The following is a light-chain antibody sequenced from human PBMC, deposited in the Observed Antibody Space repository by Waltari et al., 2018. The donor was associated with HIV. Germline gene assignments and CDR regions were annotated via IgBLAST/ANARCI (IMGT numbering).Light chain of an antibody. CDR2: EVS. CDR1: SSDVGGSHY. V-gene: IGLV2-14*01. J-gene: IGLJ2*01. Sequence: QSALTQPASVSGSPGQSIPISCPGPSSDVGGSHYVSWYQQHPGKAPKLMIYEVSNRPSGVSNRFSGSKSGNTASLTISGLQAEDEADYYCSSYTSSSTLVVFGGGTKLTVL. CDR3: SSYTSSSTLVV.